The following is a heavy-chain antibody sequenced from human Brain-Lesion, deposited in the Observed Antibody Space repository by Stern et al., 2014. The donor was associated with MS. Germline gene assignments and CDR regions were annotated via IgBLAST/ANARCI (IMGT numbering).Heavy chain of an antibody. CDR2: IWPGDSDP. Sequence: VQLMQSGAEVKKPGESLKISCKGSGYRFTSNWIGWVRQMPGKGLEWMGIIWPGDSDPRYSPSFQGQVTISADKSISTAYLQWSSLQASDTAMYYCARRGDSSSSGFDYWGQGTLVIVSS. CDR1: GYRFTSNW. CDR3: ARRGDSSSSGFDY. J-gene: IGHJ4*02. V-gene: IGHV5-51*01. D-gene: IGHD6-6*01.